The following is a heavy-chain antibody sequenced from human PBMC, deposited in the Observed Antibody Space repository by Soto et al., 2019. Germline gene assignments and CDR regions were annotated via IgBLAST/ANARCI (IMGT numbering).Heavy chain of an antibody. CDR2: IKQDGSEK. CDR1: GFTFSSYW. V-gene: IGHV3-7*01. CDR3: ATGQPGVVPAANNNWFDP. Sequence: GGSLRLSCAASGFTFSSYWMSWVRQAPGKGLEWVANIKQDGSEKYYVDSVKGRFTISRDNAKNSLYLQMNSLRAEDTAVYYCATGQPGVVPAANNNWFDPWGQGTLVTVSS. J-gene: IGHJ5*02. D-gene: IGHD2-2*01.